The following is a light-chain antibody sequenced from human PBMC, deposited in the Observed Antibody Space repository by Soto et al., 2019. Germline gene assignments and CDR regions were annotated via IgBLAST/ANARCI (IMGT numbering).Light chain of an antibody. Sequence: EIVLTQYPGTLSLSPGERATLSCRASQSVSSSYLAWYQQKPGQAPRLLIYGASSRSTGIPDRFSGSGSGTAFTLTISRLEPEDVAVYYCQQYGSSLLFGQGTRLEIK. V-gene: IGKV3-20*01. CDR3: QQYGSSLL. CDR1: QSVSSSY. CDR2: GAS. J-gene: IGKJ5*01.